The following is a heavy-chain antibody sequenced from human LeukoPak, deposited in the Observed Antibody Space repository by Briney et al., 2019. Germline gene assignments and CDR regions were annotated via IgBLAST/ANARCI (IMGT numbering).Heavy chain of an antibody. CDR1: GGSFSGYY. D-gene: IGHD1-1*01. V-gene: IGHV4-34*01. CDR2: INHSGST. Sequence: SETLSLTCAVYGGSFSGYYWSWIRQPPGKGLEWIGEINHSGSTNYNPSLKSRVTISVDTSKNQFSLKRSSVTAADTAVYYCATASTGTGSGPSDYWGQGTLVTVSS. CDR3: ATASTGTGSGPSDY. J-gene: IGHJ4*02.